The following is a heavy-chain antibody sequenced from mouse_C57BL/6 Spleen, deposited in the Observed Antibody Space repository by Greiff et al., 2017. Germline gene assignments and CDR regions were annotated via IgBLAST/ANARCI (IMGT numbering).Heavy chain of an antibody. Sequence: VKLVESGPGLVQPSQSLSITCTVSGFSLTSYGVHWVRQSPGKGLEWLGVIWSGGSTDYNAAFISRLSISKDNSKSQVFFKMNRLQADDTAIYYCARNGYDLLYFDYWGQGTTLTVSS. CDR2: IWSGGST. CDR1: GFSLTSYG. D-gene: IGHD2-2*01. V-gene: IGHV2-2*01. CDR3: ARNGYDLLYFDY. J-gene: IGHJ2*01.